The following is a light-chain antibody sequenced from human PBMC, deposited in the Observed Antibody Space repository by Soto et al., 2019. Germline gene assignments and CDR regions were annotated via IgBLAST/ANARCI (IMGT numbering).Light chain of an antibody. Sequence: GFTRSVSTRSWSPGEKATLSCRASQTVRNNYLAWYQQKPGQAPRLLIYDASSRATGIPDRFSGGGSGTDFTLTFSRLEPDDFAVYYCQQFSRYPLTFGGGTKVDIK. V-gene: IGKV3-20*01. J-gene: IGKJ4*01. CDR2: DAS. CDR1: QTVRNNY. CDR3: QQFSRYPLT.